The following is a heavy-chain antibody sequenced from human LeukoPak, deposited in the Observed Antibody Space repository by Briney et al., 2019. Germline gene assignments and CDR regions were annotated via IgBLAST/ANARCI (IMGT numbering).Heavy chain of an antibody. CDR1: GFTFSSYS. Sequence: GGSLRLSCAASGFTFSSYSMNWVRQAPGKGLEWVSSISSSSSYIYYADSVKGRFTISRDNAKNSLYLQMNSLRAEDTAVYYCARDRGNYPDYYYHYMDVWGKGTTVTVSS. CDR3: ARDRGNYPDYYYHYMDV. V-gene: IGHV3-21*01. CDR2: ISSSSSYI. J-gene: IGHJ6*03. D-gene: IGHD4-11*01.